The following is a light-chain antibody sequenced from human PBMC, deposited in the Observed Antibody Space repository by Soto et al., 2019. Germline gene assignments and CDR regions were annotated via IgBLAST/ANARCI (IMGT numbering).Light chain of an antibody. J-gene: IGKJ4*01. V-gene: IGKV3-11*01. CDR1: QSVSSN. CDR3: QQHSNWPLT. Sequence: VITHSPETLSVSPGERAALSCRASQSVSSNLAWYQQKPGQAPRLLIYDASNRATGIPARFTGSGSGTDVALTISSLEPEDFAVYYCQQHSNWPLTFGGGTKVDIK. CDR2: DAS.